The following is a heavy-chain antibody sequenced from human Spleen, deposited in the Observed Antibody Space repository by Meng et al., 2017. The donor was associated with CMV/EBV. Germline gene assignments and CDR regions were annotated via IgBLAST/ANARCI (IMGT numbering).Heavy chain of an antibody. D-gene: IGHD2-2*02. V-gene: IGHV3-30*12. J-gene: IGHJ4*02. CDR1: GYTFSAYG. Sequence: GGSLRLSCEASGYTFSAYGTHWVRQAPGKGLEWVAVISYDGSNKYYADSVKGRFTISRDNAKNSLYLQMNSLRAEDTAVYYCARAKEPAAIFHFDYWGQGTLVTVSS. CDR2: ISYDGSNK. CDR3: ARAKEPAAIFHFDY.